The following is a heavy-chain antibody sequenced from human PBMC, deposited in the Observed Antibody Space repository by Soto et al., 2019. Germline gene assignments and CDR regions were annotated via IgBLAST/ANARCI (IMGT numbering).Heavy chain of an antibody. D-gene: IGHD3-22*01. V-gene: IGHV5-10-1*01. CDR1: GYSSTSYW. CDR3: ARQDYYDSSGYYAFDP. CDR2: IDPSDSYT. Sequence: MKISCKGSGYSSTSYWISWVRQMPGKGLEWMGRIDPSDSYTNYSPSFQGHVTISADKSISTAYLQWSSLKASDTAMYYCARQDYYDSSGYYAFDPWGQGTLVTVSS. J-gene: IGHJ5*02.